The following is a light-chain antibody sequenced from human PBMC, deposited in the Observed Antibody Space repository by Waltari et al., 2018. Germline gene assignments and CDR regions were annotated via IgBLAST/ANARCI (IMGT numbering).Light chain of an antibody. CDR3: QQILTSPKFT. Sequence: DIQMTQFPSSRFASVHDRVTIPGRASQSIRSFLNCYQSRPGQAPQLLFYATSTLQSGVPSRFRGNGSGTDFTLTIRGLRPEDCAIYYCQQILTSPKFTFGGGTKVQLK. J-gene: IGKJ4*01. CDR2: ATS. CDR1: QSIRSF. V-gene: IGKV1-39*01.